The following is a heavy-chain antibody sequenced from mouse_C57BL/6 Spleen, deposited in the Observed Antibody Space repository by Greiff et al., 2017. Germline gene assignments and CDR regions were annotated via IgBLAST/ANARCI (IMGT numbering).Heavy chain of an antibody. CDR1: GFNIKDDY. V-gene: IGHV14-4*01. Sequence: EVQLQQSGAELVRPGASVKLSCTASGFNIKDDYMHWVKQRPEQGLEWIGWIDPENGDTEYASKFQGKATITAETSSNTAYLQLSSLTSEDTAVYYCTTDYYAMDYWGQGTSVTVSS. J-gene: IGHJ4*01. CDR2: IDPENGDT. CDR3: TTDYYAMDY.